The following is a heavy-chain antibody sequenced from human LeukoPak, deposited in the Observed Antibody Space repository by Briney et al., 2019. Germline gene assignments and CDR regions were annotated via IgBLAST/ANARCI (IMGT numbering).Heavy chain of an antibody. D-gene: IGHD6-19*01. J-gene: IGHJ4*02. CDR1: RFTFSLYW. Sequence: GGSLRLSCAASRFTFSLYWMSWVRQAPGKGLEWVAGINQDESEKSYVDSVKGRFTISRDNAKNSLYLQMNSLRAEDTAVYYCARGRGWADYWGQGTLVTVSS. CDR2: INQDESEK. V-gene: IGHV3-7*03. CDR3: ARGRGWADY.